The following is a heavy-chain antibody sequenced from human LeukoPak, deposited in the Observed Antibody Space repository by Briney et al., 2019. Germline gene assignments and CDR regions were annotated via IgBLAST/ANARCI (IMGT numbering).Heavy chain of an antibody. V-gene: IGHV3-66*01. CDR1: GFTVSSNY. D-gene: IGHD1-26*01. CDR2: IYSGGST. CDR3: AKDPKSGSYSVDYFDY. Sequence: PGGSLRLSCAASGFTVSSNYMSWVRQAPGKGLEWVSVIYSGGSTYYADSVKGRFTISRDNSKNTLYLQMNSLRTEDTAVYYCAKDPKSGSYSVDYFDYWGQGTLVTVSS. J-gene: IGHJ4*02.